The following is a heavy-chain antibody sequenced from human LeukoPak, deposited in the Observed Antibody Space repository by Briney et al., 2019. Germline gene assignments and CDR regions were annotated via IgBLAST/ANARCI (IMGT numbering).Heavy chain of an antibody. CDR2: IIPIFGTA. V-gene: IGHV1-69*13. J-gene: IGHJ3*02. CDR3: ATSQYCSSTSCYVLHAFDI. CDR1: GGTFSSYA. Sequence: GASVKVSCKASGGTFSSYAISWVRQAPGQGLEWMGGIIPIFGTANYAQKFQGRVTITADESTSTAYMELSSLRSEDTAVYYCATSQYCSSTSCYVLHAFDIWGQGTMVTVSS. D-gene: IGHD2-2*01.